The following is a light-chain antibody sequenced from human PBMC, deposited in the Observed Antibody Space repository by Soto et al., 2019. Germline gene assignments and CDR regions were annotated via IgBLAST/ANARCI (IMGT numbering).Light chain of an antibody. CDR1: ESISRW. CDR3: QQHNSSSIT. Sequence: DIQMTQSPYTLSASVGDRVTISCGASESISRWLAWYQKKPGKAPKLLIYKASSLESGVPSRFSGSVSWTEFTLTINSLKADDLATYYCQQHNSSSITFGQVTRLEIK. CDR2: KAS. V-gene: IGKV1-5*03. J-gene: IGKJ5*01.